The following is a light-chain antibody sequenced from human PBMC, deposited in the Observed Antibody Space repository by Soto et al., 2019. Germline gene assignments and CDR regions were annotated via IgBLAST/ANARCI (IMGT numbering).Light chain of an antibody. CDR1: SSDVGGYNY. Sequence: QSALTQPASVSGSPGQSITISCTGTSSDVGGYNYVSWYQQHPGKAPKLLIYEVNNRPSGVSNRFSGSKSGNTASLTISGLQAEDEADYYCNSYTSSSTRVFGGGTNVTVL. CDR2: EVN. V-gene: IGLV2-14*01. J-gene: IGLJ2*01. CDR3: NSYTSSSTRV.